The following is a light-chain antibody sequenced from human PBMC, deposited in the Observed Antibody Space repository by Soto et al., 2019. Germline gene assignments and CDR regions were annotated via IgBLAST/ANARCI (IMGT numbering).Light chain of an antibody. J-gene: IGKJ4*01. CDR1: QNIDNN. V-gene: IGKV3D-15*01. CDR3: QQYYNWHPLT. CDR2: GAS. Sequence: EIVMTQSPATLSVSPGDRVTLSCRASQNIDNNLAWYQQRPGQPPRLLIYGASTRANGIPPRFSGSGSGTEFTLTIISLQSEDFAVYCCQQYYNWHPLTFCGGTKVEIK.